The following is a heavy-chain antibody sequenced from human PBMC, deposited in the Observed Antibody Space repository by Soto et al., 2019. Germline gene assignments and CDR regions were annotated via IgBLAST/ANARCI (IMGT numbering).Heavy chain of an antibody. J-gene: IGHJ6*03. CDR3: ARDPVPRSSPLMDV. CDR1: GGTFSSYT. D-gene: IGHD1-1*01. CDR2: IIPILGIA. Sequence: ASVKVSCKASGGTFSSYTISWVRQAPGQGLGWMGRIIPILGIANYAQKFQGRVTITADKSTSTAYMELSSLRSEDTAVYYCARDPVPRSSPLMDVWGKGTTVTVSS. V-gene: IGHV1-69*04.